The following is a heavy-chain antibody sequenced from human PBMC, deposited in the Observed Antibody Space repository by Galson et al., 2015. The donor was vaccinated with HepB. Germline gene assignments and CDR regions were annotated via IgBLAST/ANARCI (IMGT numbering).Heavy chain of an antibody. J-gene: IGHJ4*02. Sequence: SVKVSCKASGYTFTVYYLHRVRQAPGQGLEWLGRINPNSGDTNYAQRFQGRFTMTRDTSISTAYMDLSSLGSDDTAIYYCAGTSSSSSIFDSWGQRTLVTVSS. V-gene: IGHV1-2*06. D-gene: IGHD6-13*01. CDR1: GYTFTVYY. CDR3: AGTSSSSSIFDS. CDR2: INPNSGDT.